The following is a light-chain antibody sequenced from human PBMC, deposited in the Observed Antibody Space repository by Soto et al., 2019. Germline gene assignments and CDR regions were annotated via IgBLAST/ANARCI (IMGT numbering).Light chain of an antibody. J-gene: IGKJ1*01. CDR2: AAS. CDR1: QGIRND. Sequence: DIQITHSPSSLSASVGDRVTITCRASQGIRNDLSWYQQKPGKAPKRLIYAASSLQGGVPSRFSGSGSGTEFTLTITGLQPEDFATYFCLLHKSYVWTFGQGTKVDI. CDR3: LLHKSYVWT. V-gene: IGKV1-17*01.